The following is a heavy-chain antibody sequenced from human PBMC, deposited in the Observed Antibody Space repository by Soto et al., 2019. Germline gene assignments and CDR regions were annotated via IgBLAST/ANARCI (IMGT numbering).Heavy chain of an antibody. CDR3: ARALLRVYYYDSSGYPDY. Sequence: ASVKVSCKASGYTFTGYYMHWVRQAPGQGLEWMGWINPNSGGTNYAQKFQGWVTMTRDTSISTAYMELSRLRSDDTAVYYCARALLRVYYYDSSGYPDYWGQGTLVTVSS. D-gene: IGHD3-22*01. J-gene: IGHJ4*02. V-gene: IGHV1-2*04. CDR2: INPNSGGT. CDR1: GYTFTGYY.